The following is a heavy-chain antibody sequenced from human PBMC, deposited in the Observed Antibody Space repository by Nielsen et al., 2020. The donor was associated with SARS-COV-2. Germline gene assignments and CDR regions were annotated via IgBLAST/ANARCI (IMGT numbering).Heavy chain of an antibody. CDR3: ARGKYCSGGSCYPRNYYYYYYMDV. V-gene: IGHV4-34*01. CDR2: INHSGST. D-gene: IGHD2-15*01. J-gene: IGHJ6*03. Sequence: GSLRLSCAVYGGSFSGYYWSWIRQPPGKGLEWIGEINHSGSTNYNPSLKSRVTISVDTSKNQFSLKLNSVTAADTAVYYCARGKYCSGGSCYPRNYYYYYYMDVWGKGTTVTVSS. CDR1: GGSFSGYY.